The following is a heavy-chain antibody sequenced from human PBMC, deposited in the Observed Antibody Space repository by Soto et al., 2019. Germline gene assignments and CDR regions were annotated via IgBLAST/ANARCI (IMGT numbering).Heavy chain of an antibody. CDR2: ISYDGSNK. D-gene: IGHD2-15*01. Sequence: QVQLVESGGGVVQPGRSLRLSCAASGFTFSSYGMHWVRQAPGKGLEWVAVISYDGSNKYYADSVKGRFTISRDNSKNTLYLQMNSLRAEDTAVYYCAKEGSGGPPDYWGQGTLVTVSS. J-gene: IGHJ4*02. CDR1: GFTFSSYG. V-gene: IGHV3-30*18. CDR3: AKEGSGGPPDY.